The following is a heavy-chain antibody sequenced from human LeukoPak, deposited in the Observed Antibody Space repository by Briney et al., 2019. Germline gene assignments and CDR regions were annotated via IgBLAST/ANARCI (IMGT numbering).Heavy chain of an antibody. CDR1: GGSISSSNW. Sequence: PSEALSLTCAVSGGSISSSNWWSWVRQPPGKGLEWIGEIYHSGSTNYNPSLKSRVTISVDTSKNQFSLKLSSVTAADTAVYYCASLRDYDFWSGYRYYFDYWGQGTLVTVSS. D-gene: IGHD3-3*01. V-gene: IGHV4-4*02. CDR3: ASLRDYDFWSGYRYYFDY. CDR2: IYHSGST. J-gene: IGHJ4*02.